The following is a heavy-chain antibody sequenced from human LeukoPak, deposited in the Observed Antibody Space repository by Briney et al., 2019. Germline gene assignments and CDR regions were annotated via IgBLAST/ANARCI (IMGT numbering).Heavy chain of an antibody. Sequence: SVKVSCKASGGTFSSYAISWVRQAPGQGLEWMGRIIPILGIANYAQKFQGRVTITADKSTSTAYMELSSLRSEDTAVYYCARGDYYDSSGYYPTFFDYWGQGTLVTVSS. V-gene: IGHV1-69*04. D-gene: IGHD3-22*01. CDR3: ARGDYYDSSGYYPTFFDY. J-gene: IGHJ4*02. CDR1: GGTFSSYA. CDR2: IIPILGIA.